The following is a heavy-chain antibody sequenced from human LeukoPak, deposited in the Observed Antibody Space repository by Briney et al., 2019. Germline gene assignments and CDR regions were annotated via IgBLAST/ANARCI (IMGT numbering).Heavy chain of an antibody. V-gene: IGHV4-59*01. J-gene: IGHJ4*02. Sequence: SETLSLTCTVSGGSISSYYWSWIRQPPGKGLEWIGYIYYSGSTNYNPSLKSRVTISVDTSKNQFSLKLSSVTAADTAVYYCASTNDSSGRYYFDYWGQGTLVTVSS. CDR2: IYYSGST. CDR3: ASTNDSSGRYYFDY. CDR1: GGSISSYY. D-gene: IGHD3-22*01.